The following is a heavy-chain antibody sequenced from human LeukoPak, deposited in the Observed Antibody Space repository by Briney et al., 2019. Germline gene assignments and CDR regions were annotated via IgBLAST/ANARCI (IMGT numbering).Heavy chain of an antibody. CDR2: INPNSGGT. V-gene: IGHV1-2*02. CDR3: ARGVYDNYFDY. Sequence: ASLKLSCKASGYTFTGYYMYWGRQAPAQGLEWMGWINPNSGGTSYAQKFQGRVTMTRDTSISTAYMELSRLRSDDTAVYYCARGVYDNYFDYWGQGTLVTVSS. D-gene: IGHD3-22*01. CDR1: GYTFTGYY. J-gene: IGHJ4*02.